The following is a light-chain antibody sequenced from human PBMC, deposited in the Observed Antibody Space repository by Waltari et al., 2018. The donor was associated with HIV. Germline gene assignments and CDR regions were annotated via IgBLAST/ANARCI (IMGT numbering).Light chain of an antibody. Sequence: QSVLTQPPSASGTPAQRVTISCSGSSYNIGRSTVNWYQQLPGTAPKLLIYSNNQRPSGVPDRFSGSKSGTSASLAISGRQSEDEADYYCAAWDDSLNGPVFGGGTKLTVL. J-gene: IGLJ2*01. CDR1: SYNIGRST. V-gene: IGLV1-44*01. CDR2: SNN. CDR3: AAWDDSLNGPV.